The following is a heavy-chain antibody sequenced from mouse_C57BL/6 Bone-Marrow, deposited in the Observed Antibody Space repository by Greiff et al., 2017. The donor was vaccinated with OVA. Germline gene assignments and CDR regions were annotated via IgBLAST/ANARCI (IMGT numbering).Heavy chain of an antibody. CDR1: GFTFSSYG. V-gene: IGHV5-6*01. Sequence: VQLKESGGDLVKPGGSLKLSCAASGFTFSSYGMSWVRQTPDKRLEWVATISSGGSYTYYPDSVKGRFTISRDNAKKTLYLQMSRLKSEDTAMYYCARQQDGASYWGQGTLVTVSA. CDR2: ISSGGSYT. CDR3: ARQQDGASY. J-gene: IGHJ3*01.